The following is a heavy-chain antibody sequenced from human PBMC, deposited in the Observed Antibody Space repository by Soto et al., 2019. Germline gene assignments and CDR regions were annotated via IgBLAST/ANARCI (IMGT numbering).Heavy chain of an antibody. V-gene: IGHV1-24*01. Sequence: ASVKVSCKVSGYTLTELSMHWVRQAPGKGLEWMGGFDPEDGETIYAQKFQGRVTMTEDTSTDTAYMELSSLRSEDTAVYYCATASITMVRGVILVWFDSWGQGTLVTVS. D-gene: IGHD3-10*01. J-gene: IGHJ5*01. CDR1: GYTLTELS. CDR2: FDPEDGET. CDR3: ATASITMVRGVILVWFDS.